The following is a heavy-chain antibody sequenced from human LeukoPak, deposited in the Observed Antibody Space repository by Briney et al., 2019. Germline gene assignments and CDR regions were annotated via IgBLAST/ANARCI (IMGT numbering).Heavy chain of an antibody. Sequence: GGSLRLSCAASGFTFSSYGMHWVRQAPGKGLEWVAVIKYDGSNKYYADSVKGRFTISRDNSKNTLYLQMNSLRAEDTAVYYCAKGPGGYFDWLFTPQNAAFDIWGQGTMVTVFS. CDR1: GFTFSSYG. J-gene: IGHJ3*02. CDR3: AKGPGGYFDWLFTPQNAAFDI. V-gene: IGHV3-30*18. D-gene: IGHD3-9*01. CDR2: IKYDGSNK.